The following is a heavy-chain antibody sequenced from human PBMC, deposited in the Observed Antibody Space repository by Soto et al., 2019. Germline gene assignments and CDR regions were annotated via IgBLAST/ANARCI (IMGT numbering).Heavy chain of an antibody. V-gene: IGHV4-59*01. CDR3: AATMVRGVYYYGMDV. D-gene: IGHD3-10*01. CDR2: IYYSGST. Sequence: SETLSLTCTASGGSISSYYWSWIRQPPGKGLEWIGYIYYSGSTNYNPSLKSRVTISVDTSKNQFSLKLSSVTAADTAVYYCAATMVRGVYYYGMDVWGQGTTVT. J-gene: IGHJ6*02. CDR1: GGSISSYY.